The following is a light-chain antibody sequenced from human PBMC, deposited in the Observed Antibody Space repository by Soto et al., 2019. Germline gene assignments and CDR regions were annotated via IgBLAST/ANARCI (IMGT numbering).Light chain of an antibody. V-gene: IGKV1-6*01. CDR3: LQDYNYPLT. CDR1: QSISSN. CDR2: AAS. Sequence: IQMTQSPSSLSASVGDRVTITCRASQSISSNLNWYQQKPGKAPKLLIYAASNLQSGVPSTFSGSGSGTDFTLTISSLQPEDFATYYCLQDYNYPLTFGQGTKVDIK. J-gene: IGKJ1*01.